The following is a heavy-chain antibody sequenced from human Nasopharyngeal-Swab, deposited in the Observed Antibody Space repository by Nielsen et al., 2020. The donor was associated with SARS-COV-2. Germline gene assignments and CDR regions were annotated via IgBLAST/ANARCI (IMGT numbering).Heavy chain of an antibody. CDR2: IYYSGST. J-gene: IGHJ4*02. Sequence: SETLSLTCTVSGGSISSSSYYWGWIRQPPGKGLEWIGSIYYSGSTYYNPSLKSRVTISVDTSKNQFSLKLSSVTAADTAVYYCARVKYTPLRVTNPICFDYWGQGTLVTVSS. CDR1: GGSISSSSYY. CDR3: ARVKYTPLRVTNPICFDY. D-gene: IGHD2-2*02. V-gene: IGHV4-39*07.